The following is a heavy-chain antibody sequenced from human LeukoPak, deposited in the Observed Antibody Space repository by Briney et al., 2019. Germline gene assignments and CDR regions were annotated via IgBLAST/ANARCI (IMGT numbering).Heavy chain of an antibody. CDR3: ARGVGCSGGSCPLGDWFDP. D-gene: IGHD2-15*01. CDR1: AGSISSYY. CDR2: IYYCGST. Sequence: SETLSLTCTVSAGSISSYYWSWIRQPPGKGLEWVGYIYYCGSTNYNPSLKSRVTISVDTTKNQFSLKLSSVTAADTAVYYCARGVGCSGGSCPLGDWFDPWGQGTLVTVSS. J-gene: IGHJ5*02. V-gene: IGHV4-59*01.